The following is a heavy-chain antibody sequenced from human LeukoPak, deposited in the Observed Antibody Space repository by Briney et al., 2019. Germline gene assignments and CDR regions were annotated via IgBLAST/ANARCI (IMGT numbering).Heavy chain of an antibody. Sequence: TSETLSRTCAVYGGSFSGYYWSWIRQPPGKGLEWIGEINHSGSTNYNPSLKSRVTISVDTSKNQFSLKLSSVTAADTAVYYCARRGDYWGQGTLVTVSS. CDR2: INHSGST. D-gene: IGHD3-16*01. CDR3: ARRGDY. CDR1: GGSFSGYY. J-gene: IGHJ4*02. V-gene: IGHV4-34*01.